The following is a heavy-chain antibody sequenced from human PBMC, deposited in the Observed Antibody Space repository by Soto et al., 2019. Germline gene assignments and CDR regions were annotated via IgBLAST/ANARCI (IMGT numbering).Heavy chain of an antibody. J-gene: IGHJ3*02. D-gene: IGHD1-26*01. V-gene: IGHV3-23*01. CDR3: AKYQGEMAPLPHDAFDI. CDR2: ISGSGGST. Sequence: EVQLLESGGGLVQPGGSLRLSCAASGFTFSSYAMSWVRQAPGKGLEWVSAISGSGGSTYYADSVKGRFTISRDNSKNTMYRQMNRLRAEDTAVYYCAKYQGEMAPLPHDAFDISGQGTMVTVSS. CDR1: GFTFSSYA.